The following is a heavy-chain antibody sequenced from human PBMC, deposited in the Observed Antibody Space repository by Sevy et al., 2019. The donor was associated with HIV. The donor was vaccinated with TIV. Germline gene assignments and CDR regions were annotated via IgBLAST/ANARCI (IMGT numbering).Heavy chain of an antibody. V-gene: IGHV4-61*01. CDR2: IYYSGST. Sequence: SETLSLTCTVSGGSVSSGSYYWSWIRQPPGKGLEWIGYIYYSGSTNYNPSLKSRVTISVDTSKNQFSLKLSSVTAADTAVYYCAGASHSTVPYYYYYGMDVWGQGTTVTVSS. CDR1: GGSVSSGSYY. D-gene: IGHD4-4*01. CDR3: AGASHSTVPYYYYYGMDV. J-gene: IGHJ6*02.